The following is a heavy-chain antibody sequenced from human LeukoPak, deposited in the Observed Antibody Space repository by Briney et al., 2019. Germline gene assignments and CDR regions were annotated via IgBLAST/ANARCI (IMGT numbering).Heavy chain of an antibody. CDR1: GFTFSSYG. Sequence: GRSLRLSCVASGFTFSSYGMHWVRRAPGKGLEWVAVICHDGSKKFYGDSVKGRFTISRANPKKTLYLEMNILRAEYTGIYYCALGGDIYRSSPQGSWGQGTLVTVSS. CDR3: ALGGDIYRSSPQGS. CDR2: ICHDGSKK. D-gene: IGHD3-16*01. J-gene: IGHJ5*02. V-gene: IGHV3-33*01.